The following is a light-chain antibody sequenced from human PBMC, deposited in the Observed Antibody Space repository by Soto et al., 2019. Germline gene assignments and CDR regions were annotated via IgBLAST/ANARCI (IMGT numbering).Light chain of an antibody. Sequence: QSALTQPASVSRSPVQSITISCTGTSSDVGSYNYVSWYQQHPGQAPNLMIYEVSNRPSGVSNRFSGSKSGNTASLTISGLQAEDEADYYCSSYTSSSIVVFGGGTKLTVL. CDR3: SSYTSSSIVV. V-gene: IGLV2-14*01. CDR2: EVS. CDR1: SSDVGSYNY. J-gene: IGLJ2*01.